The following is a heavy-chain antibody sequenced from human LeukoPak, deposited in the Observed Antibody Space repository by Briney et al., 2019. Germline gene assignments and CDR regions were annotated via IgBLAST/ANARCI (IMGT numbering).Heavy chain of an antibody. CDR3: ARDLYYYGSGSYYTLGY. V-gene: IGHV3-33*01. J-gene: IGHJ4*02. D-gene: IGHD3-10*01. CDR2: ICYDGSKK. Sequence: PGRSLRLSCAASGFTFSSYGMHWVRQAPGKGVEWVAVICYDGSKKYYADSVKGRFTISRENTKNTLYMKMKRLRAEDTAVYYCARDLYYYGSGSYYTLGYWGQGTLVTVSS. CDR1: GFTFSSYG.